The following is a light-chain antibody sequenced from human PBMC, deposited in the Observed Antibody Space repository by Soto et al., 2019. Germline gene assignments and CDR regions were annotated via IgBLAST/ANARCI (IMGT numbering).Light chain of an antibody. Sequence: EIVLTQSTATLSLSPGERASLSCRASQSVSSYLAWYQRKPGQAPRLLIYDASNRATGIPARFSGSGSGTDFTLTISSLEPEDFAVYYCQQRSNWPPKITFGQGTRLEIK. CDR3: QQRSNWPPKIT. CDR2: DAS. J-gene: IGKJ5*01. CDR1: QSVSSY. V-gene: IGKV3-11*01.